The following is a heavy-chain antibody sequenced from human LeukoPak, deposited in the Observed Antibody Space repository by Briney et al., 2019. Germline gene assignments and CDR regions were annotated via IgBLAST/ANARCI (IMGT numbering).Heavy chain of an antibody. D-gene: IGHD1-1*01. V-gene: IGHV1-2*02. CDR3: ARDHRQLLVGRLFVY. CDR2: INPNNDDT. J-gene: IGHJ4*02. Sequence: ASVKVSCKASGYTFTGYYMHWVRQAPGQGLEWLGWINPNNDDTNYAQKFQGRVTMTRDTTISTAYLELSSLRSDDTAVYYCARDHRQLLVGRLFVYWGQGTLVTVS. CDR1: GYTFTGYY.